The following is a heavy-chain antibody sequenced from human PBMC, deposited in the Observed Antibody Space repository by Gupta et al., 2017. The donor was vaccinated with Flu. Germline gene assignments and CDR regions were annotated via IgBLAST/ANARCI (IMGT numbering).Heavy chain of an antibody. CDR1: GFTFSSYG. CDR2: IWYDGSNK. Sequence: QVQLVESGGGVVQPGRSLRLSCAASGFTFSSYGMHWVRQAPGKGLEWVAVIWYDGSNKYYADSVKGRFTIPRDNSKNTLYLQMNSLRAEDTAVYYCASSGKYSSGWFDPLDYWGQGTLVTVSS. CDR3: ASSGKYSSGWFDPLDY. J-gene: IGHJ4*02. D-gene: IGHD6-19*01. V-gene: IGHV3-33*01.